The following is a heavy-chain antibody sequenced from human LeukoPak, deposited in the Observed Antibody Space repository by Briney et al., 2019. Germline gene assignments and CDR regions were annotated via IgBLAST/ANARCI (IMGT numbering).Heavy chain of an antibody. CDR3: ARDNSVRDEAWWFNP. J-gene: IGHJ5*02. Sequence: PGGSLRLSCAASGFTFSSYWMSWVRLAPGKGLEWVANIKQDGSEKYYVDSVRGRFSISRDNSKNSLYLQMNSLRADDTAVYYCARDNSVRDEAWWFNPWGQGTLVTVSS. D-gene: IGHD5-24*01. CDR1: GFTFSSYW. CDR2: IKQDGSEK. V-gene: IGHV3-7*03.